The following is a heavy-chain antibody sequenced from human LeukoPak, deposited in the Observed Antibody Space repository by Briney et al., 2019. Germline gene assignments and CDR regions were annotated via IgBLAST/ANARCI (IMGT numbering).Heavy chain of an antibody. D-gene: IGHD3-22*01. CDR3: AREVYYDSSGYYTY. CDR2: IYSGGST. CDR1: GFTVSSNY. Sequence: GGSLRLSCAASGFTVSSNYMSWVRQAPGKGLEWVSVIYSGGSTYYADSVKGRFTISRDNSKNTLYLQMNSLRPEDTAVYYCAREVYYDSSGYYTYWGQGTLVTVSS. V-gene: IGHV3-66*02. J-gene: IGHJ4*02.